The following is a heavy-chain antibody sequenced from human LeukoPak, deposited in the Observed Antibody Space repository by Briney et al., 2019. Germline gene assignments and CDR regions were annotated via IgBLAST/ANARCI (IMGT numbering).Heavy chain of an antibody. Sequence: PGGSLRLSCAASGFTFSSYGMHWVRQAPGKGLERVAFIRYDGSNKYYADSVKGRFTISRDNSKNSLYLQMNSLRAEDTALYYCAKADQAGYDSVFDIWGQGTMVTVSS. V-gene: IGHV3-30*02. D-gene: IGHD3-9*01. J-gene: IGHJ3*02. CDR1: GFTFSSYG. CDR3: AKADQAGYDSVFDI. CDR2: IRYDGSNK.